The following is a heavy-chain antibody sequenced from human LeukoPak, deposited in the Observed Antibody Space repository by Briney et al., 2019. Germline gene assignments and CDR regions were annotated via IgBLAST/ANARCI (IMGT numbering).Heavy chain of an antibody. J-gene: IGHJ4*02. CDR3: AKAYYDSSVRGDY. CDR2: ISGSGGST. Sequence: GGSLRLSCAASGFTFSSYSMNWVRQAPGKGLEWVSAISGSGGSTYYADSVKGRFTISRDNSKNTLYLQMNSLRAEDTAVYYCAKAYYDSSVRGDYWGQGTLVTVSS. CDR1: GFTFSSYS. D-gene: IGHD3-22*01. V-gene: IGHV3-23*01.